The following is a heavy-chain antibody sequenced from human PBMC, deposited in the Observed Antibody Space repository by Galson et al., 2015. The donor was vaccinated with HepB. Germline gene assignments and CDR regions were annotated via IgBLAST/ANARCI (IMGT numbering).Heavy chain of an antibody. CDR1: GFTFSSYG. J-gene: IGHJ4*02. CDR2: ISYDGSNK. V-gene: IGHV3-30*18. CDR3: AKLAPYSSSWHPQPDFDY. Sequence: SLRLSCAASGFTFSSYGMHWVRQAPGKGLEWVAVISYDGSNKYYADSVKGRFTISRDNSKNTLYLQMNSLRAEDTAVYYCAKLAPYSSSWHPQPDFDYWGQGTLVTVSS. D-gene: IGHD6-13*01.